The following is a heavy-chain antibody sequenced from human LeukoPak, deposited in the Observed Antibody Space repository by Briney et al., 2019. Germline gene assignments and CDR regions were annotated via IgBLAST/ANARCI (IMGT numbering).Heavy chain of an antibody. D-gene: IGHD5-18*01. V-gene: IGHV1-8*01. J-gene: IGHJ6*03. CDR3: TSVYTAMGAYYYYYYMDL. Sequence: ASVKVSCKASGYTFTSYDINWVRQAPGQGLEWMGWMNPNSGNTGYAQKFQGRVTMTRNTSISTAYMELSSLRSEDTVVSYCTSVYTAMGAYYYYYYMDLWAKGTTVTVSS. CDR1: GYTFTSYD. CDR2: MNPNSGNT.